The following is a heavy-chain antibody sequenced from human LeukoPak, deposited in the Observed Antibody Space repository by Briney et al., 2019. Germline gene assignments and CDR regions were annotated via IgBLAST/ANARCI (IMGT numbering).Heavy chain of an antibody. D-gene: IGHD3-3*01. Sequence: GGSLRLSCAASGFTFSSYWMSWVRQAPGKGLEWVANIKQDGSEKYYVDSVKGRFTISRDNAKNSLYLQMNSLRAEDTAVYYCARDGYDFWSGYNYYFDYWGQGTLVTVSS. CDR2: IKQDGSEK. V-gene: IGHV3-7*01. CDR1: GFTFSSYW. J-gene: IGHJ4*02. CDR3: ARDGYDFWSGYNYYFDY.